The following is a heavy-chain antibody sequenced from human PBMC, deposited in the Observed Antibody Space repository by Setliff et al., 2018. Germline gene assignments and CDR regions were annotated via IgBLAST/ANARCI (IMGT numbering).Heavy chain of an antibody. CDR3: ARVDTAMASSFDY. Sequence: ASVKVSCKASGYTFRNYAFAWVRQAPGQGLEWVGWISVYNGDTNYAQKFQGRVTMTRDTSTSTVYMELSSLRSEDTAVYYCARVDTAMASSFDYWGQGTLVTVSS. J-gene: IGHJ4*02. CDR2: ISVYNGDT. V-gene: IGHV1-18*01. D-gene: IGHD5-18*01. CDR1: GYTFRNYA.